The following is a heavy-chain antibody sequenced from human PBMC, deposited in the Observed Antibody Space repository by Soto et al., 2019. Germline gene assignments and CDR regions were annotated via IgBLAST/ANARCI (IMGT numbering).Heavy chain of an antibody. CDR2: TYYRSNWRH. Sequence: SPTLSLTCAISGDSVSSNTAAWNWIRASPSRGLEWLGRTYYRSNWRHDYAVSVKSRITVNPDTSKNHFSLQLNSVTLDDTAVYYSARCVAARGFDLWGQGPLVTVSS. CDR1: GDSVSSNTAA. J-gene: IGHJ4*02. V-gene: IGHV6-1*01. CDR3: ARCVAARGFDL. D-gene: IGHD6-19*01.